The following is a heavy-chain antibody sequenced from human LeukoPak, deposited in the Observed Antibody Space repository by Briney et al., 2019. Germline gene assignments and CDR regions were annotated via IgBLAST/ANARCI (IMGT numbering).Heavy chain of an antibody. V-gene: IGHV4-61*08. CDR2: VYFSGEY. CDR1: GGSISSGGYY. CDR3: ARGQAYGLLNALDF. J-gene: IGHJ4*02. Sequence: SQTLSLTCTVSGGSISSGGYYWSWIRQPPGKGLEWIGYVYFSGEYNSDPSLKSRVSTSVDTSKNQFFLKLTSVTVADTAVYYCARGQAYGLLNALDFWGQGTLVTVSS. D-gene: IGHD4-17*01.